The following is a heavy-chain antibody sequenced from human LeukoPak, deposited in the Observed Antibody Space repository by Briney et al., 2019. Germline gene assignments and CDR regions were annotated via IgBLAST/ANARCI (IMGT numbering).Heavy chain of an antibody. J-gene: IGHJ6*03. V-gene: IGHV3-15*01. CDR1: GFTFSVAW. CDR3: TTDRCSSGNCYYYYYYYMDV. Sequence: PGGSLRLSCAASGFTFSVAWMSWVRQAPGKGLEWVAHIKSKTDGGTTDYAAPVKGRFTISRDDSQHTLYLQINRLATEEPGVYYCTTDRCSSGNCYYYYYYYMDVWGKGTTVTVSS. D-gene: IGHD2-15*01. CDR2: IKSKTDGGTT.